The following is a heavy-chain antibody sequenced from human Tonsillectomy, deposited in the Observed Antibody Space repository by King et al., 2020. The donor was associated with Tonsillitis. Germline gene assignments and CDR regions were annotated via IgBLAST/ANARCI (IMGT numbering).Heavy chain of an antibody. CDR1: GGSISSSSYY. Sequence: QLQESGPGLVKPSETLSLTCTVSGGSISSSSYYWGWIRQPPGKGLEWIGSIYYSGSTYYNPSLKSRVTISVDTSKNQFSLKLSSVTAADTAVYYCARHEHSEDWFDPWGQGTLVTVSS. D-gene: IGHD3-3*02. CDR2: IYYSGST. V-gene: IGHV4-39*07. J-gene: IGHJ5*02. CDR3: ARHEHSEDWFDP.